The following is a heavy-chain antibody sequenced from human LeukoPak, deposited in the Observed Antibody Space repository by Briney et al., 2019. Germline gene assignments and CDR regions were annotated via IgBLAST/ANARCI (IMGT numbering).Heavy chain of an antibody. CDR2: INHSGST. Sequence: TSETLSLTCAVYGGSFSGYYWSWIRQPPGKGREWIGEINHSGSTNYNPSLKSRVTISVDTSKNQFSLKLSSVTAADTAVYYCARGINYDFWSGYFHYYYMDVWGKGTTVTVSS. CDR1: GGSFSGYY. V-gene: IGHV4-34*01. CDR3: ARGINYDFWSGYFHYYYMDV. J-gene: IGHJ6*03. D-gene: IGHD3-3*01.